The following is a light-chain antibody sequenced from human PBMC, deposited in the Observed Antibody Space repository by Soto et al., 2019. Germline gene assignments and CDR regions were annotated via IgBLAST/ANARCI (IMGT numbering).Light chain of an antibody. CDR1: SSDVGSYNL. CDR3: CSYAGSCTSHV. Sequence: QSVLTQPASVPGSPGQSITISCTGTSSDVGSYNLVSWYQQHPGKAPKLMIYEVSKRPSGVSNRFSGSKSSNTASLTISGLQAEDYSDYYCCSYAGSCTSHVFGTGTRSPS. V-gene: IGLV2-23*02. CDR2: EVS. J-gene: IGLJ1*01.